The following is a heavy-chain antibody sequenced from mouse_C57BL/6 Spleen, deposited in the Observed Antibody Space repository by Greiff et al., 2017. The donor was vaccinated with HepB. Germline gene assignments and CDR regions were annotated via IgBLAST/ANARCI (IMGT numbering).Heavy chain of an antibody. CDR1: GYSFTDYN. CDR3: ARSRTTVVAEYYYAMDY. CDR2: INPNYGTT. Sequence: LQQSGPELVKPGASVKISCKASGYSFTDYNMNWVKQSNGKSLEWIGVINPNYGTTSYNQKFKGKATLTVDQSSSTAYMQLNSLTSEDSAVYYCARSRTTVVAEYYYAMDYWGQGTSVTVSS. D-gene: IGHD1-1*01. J-gene: IGHJ4*01. V-gene: IGHV1-39*01.